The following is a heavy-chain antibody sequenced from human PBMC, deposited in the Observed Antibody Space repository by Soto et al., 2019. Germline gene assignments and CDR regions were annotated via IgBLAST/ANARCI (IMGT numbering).Heavy chain of an antibody. CDR3: ATQFHHCGGDCYRGPYFGMDV. J-gene: IGHJ6*02. CDR2: INPYTGGT. Sequence: QVQLVQSGSEVKEPGASVKVSCKASGYTFTGYYVLWVRQAPGQGPECMGWINPYTGGTNYAQKFAGRVTMTRDTSISTAYMELSKLISDDTAVYYCATQFHHCGGDCYRGPYFGMDVWGQGTTVTVSS. CDR1: GYTFTGYY. D-gene: IGHD2-21*02. V-gene: IGHV1-2*02.